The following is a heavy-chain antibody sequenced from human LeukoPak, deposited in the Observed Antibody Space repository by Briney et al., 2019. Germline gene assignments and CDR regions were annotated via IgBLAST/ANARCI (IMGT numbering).Heavy chain of an antibody. J-gene: IGHJ4*02. Sequence: SETLSLTCTVSGGSISSGGYYWSWIRQHPGKGLEWIGYIYYSGSTYYNPSLKSRATISVDTSKNQFSLKLSSVTAADTAVYYCASGRIAAAPTWGQGTLVTVSS. D-gene: IGHD6-13*01. CDR2: IYYSGST. CDR3: ASGRIAAAPT. CDR1: GGSISSGGYY. V-gene: IGHV4-31*03.